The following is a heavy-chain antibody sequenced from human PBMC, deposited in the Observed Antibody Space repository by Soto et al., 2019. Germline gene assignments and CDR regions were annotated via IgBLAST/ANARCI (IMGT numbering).Heavy chain of an antibody. CDR1: GYSFTTYG. J-gene: IGHJ6*02. Sequence: QVQLVQSRGEVKKPGASVKVSCKTSGYSFTTYGISWVRQAPGQGLEWMGWISGYNGNTNYAQNLQGRVTMTTDTSTSTVYMELRSLRSDDTAVYYCAREGTAPYYYYGMDVWGQGSTVTVSS. D-gene: IGHD1-1*01. CDR3: AREGTAPYYYYGMDV. V-gene: IGHV1-18*01. CDR2: ISGYNGNT.